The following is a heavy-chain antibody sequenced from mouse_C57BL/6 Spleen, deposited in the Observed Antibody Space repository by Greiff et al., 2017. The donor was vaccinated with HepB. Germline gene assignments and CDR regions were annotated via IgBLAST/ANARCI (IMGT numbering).Heavy chain of an antibody. J-gene: IGHJ1*03. CDR1: GFTFSSYG. V-gene: IGHV5-6*01. CDR2: ISSGGSYT. D-gene: IGHD1-1*01. CDR3: ARHYYYGSSPDWYFDV. Sequence: EVHLVESGGDLVKPGGSLKLSCAASGFTFSSYGMSWVRQTPDKRLEWVATISSGGSYTYYPDSVKGRFTISRDNAKNTLYLQMSSLKSEDTAMYYCARHYYYGSSPDWYFDVWGTGTTVTVSS.